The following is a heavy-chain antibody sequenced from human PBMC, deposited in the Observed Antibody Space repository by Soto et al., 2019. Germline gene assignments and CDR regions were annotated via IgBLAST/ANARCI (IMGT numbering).Heavy chain of an antibody. CDR3: AGVPDY. J-gene: IGHJ4*02. V-gene: IGHV4-30-2*01. CDR1: GGSISSGGYS. Sequence: QLQLQESGSGLVKPSQTLSLTCAVSGGSISSGGYSWGWIRQPPGKGREWIGYIYPGGSTYYTTSLNSRVTISVDRSENQFSLKLSSVTAADTAVYYCAGVPDYWGQGTLVTVSS. CDR2: IYPGGST.